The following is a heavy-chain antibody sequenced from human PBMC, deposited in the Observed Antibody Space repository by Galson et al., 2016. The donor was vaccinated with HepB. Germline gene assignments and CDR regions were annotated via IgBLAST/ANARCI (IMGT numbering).Heavy chain of an antibody. CDR2: FYGVDIT. CDR1: GFAVSDYL. V-gene: IGHV3-66*02. Sequence: SLRLSCAASGFAVSDYLMSWVRQAPGRGLEWVSSFYGVDITYYVDSVKGRFTISRDKSKNMVYLQMNSLRPEDTAVYYCARNMEYMEPRGLDLDYWGQGTLVTVSS. J-gene: IGHJ4*02. CDR3: ARNMEYMEPRGLDLDY. D-gene: IGHD6-6*01.